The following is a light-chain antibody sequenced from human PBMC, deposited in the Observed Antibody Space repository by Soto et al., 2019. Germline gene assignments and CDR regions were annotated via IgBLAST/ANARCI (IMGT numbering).Light chain of an antibody. Sequence: QSVLTQPPSASGTPGQGVAISCSGSSSNMGSNTVNWYQHLPGTAPKLLIYNDNQRPSVVPDRFFGSNSGTSASLAITSLQSEGEAVYYCAAWYFSLNHILCGGGTKLTVL. CDR3: AAWYFSLNHIL. CDR2: NDN. CDR1: SSNMGSNT. V-gene: IGLV1-44*01. J-gene: IGLJ2*01.